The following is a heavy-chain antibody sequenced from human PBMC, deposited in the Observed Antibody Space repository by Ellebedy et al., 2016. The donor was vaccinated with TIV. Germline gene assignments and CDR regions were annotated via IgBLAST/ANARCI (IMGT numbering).Heavy chain of an antibody. D-gene: IGHD3-22*01. CDR3: ARVKGPFD. V-gene: IGHV4-34*01. Sequence: MPSETLSLTCAVYGGSFSGFYWSWIRQFPGKGLEWIGEINDGGSTDYNPSLKSRVTMSVDTSKNQFSLKLTSLTAADTAAYFCARVKGPFDWGQGTLVTVSS. CDR2: INDGGST. CDR1: GGSFSGFY. J-gene: IGHJ4*02.